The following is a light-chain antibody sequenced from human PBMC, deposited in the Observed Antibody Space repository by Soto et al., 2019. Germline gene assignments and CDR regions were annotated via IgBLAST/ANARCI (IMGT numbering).Light chain of an antibody. J-gene: IGKJ1*01. Sequence: EIVLTQSPGTLSLSPGERATLSCRATQSVSSSYLAWYQQKPGQAPRLLIYGASSRATGIPGRFSGSGSGTDFTLTISRLVLEDFGVYYCQQYGRSKGRFGQGPKVDIK. CDR2: GAS. CDR1: QSVSSSY. V-gene: IGKV3-20*01. CDR3: QQYGRSKGR.